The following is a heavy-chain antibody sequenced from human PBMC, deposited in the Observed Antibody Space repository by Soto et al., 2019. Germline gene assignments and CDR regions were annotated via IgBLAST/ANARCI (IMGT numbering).Heavy chain of an antibody. CDR2: IIPIFGTA. D-gene: IGHD3-9*01. J-gene: IGHJ6*02. CDR3: ARGVYDILTGSYYYYYYGMDV. V-gene: IGHV1-69*06. CDR1: GGTFTSYA. Sequence: SVKVSCKASGGTFTSYAISWVRQAPGQGLEWMGGIIPIFGTANYAQKFQGRVTITADKSTSTAYMELSSLRSEDTAVYYCARGVYDILTGSYYYYYYGMDVWGQGTTVTVSS.